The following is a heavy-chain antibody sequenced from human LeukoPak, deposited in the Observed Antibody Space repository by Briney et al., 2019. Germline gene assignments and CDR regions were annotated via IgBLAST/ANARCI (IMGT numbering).Heavy chain of an antibody. CDR3: ARDAGWCYYDL. J-gene: IGHJ4*02. CDR1: GFTFSISW. CDR2: IDKHGNGK. V-gene: IGHV3-7*01. Sequence: GGYLRFSCVASGFTFSISWVTWVRPAPGKGLEWVANIDKHGNGKYYVDSVKGRFAMSRDYATNSVFLQINSLRAEDTSVYYCARDAGWCYYDLWGQGTPVTVSS. D-gene: IGHD2-8*02.